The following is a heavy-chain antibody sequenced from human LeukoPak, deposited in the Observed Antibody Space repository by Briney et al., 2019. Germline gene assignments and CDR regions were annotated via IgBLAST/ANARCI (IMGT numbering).Heavy chain of an antibody. CDR1: GYSISSGYY. J-gene: IGHJ3*02. V-gene: IGHV4-38-2*02. CDR2: IYHSGST. Sequence: SENLSLTCTVSGYSISSGYYWGWIRQPPGKGLEWIGSIYHSGSTYYNPSLKSRVTISVDTSKNQFSLKLSSVTAADTAVYYCARDPRAFDIWGQGTMVTVSS. CDR3: ARDPRAFDI.